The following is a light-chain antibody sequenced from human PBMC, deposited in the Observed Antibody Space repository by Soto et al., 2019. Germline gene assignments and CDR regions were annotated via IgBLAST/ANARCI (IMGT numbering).Light chain of an antibody. Sequence: EIVLPQSPDTLSLSPGEGASLSCRASQSVHTFLAWYQQKPGQATRLLIYGASSRATGIPDRFSGSGSGTDFTLTISRLEPEEFAVYYCHQYGTSPWTVGKGTKVDIK. J-gene: IGKJ1*01. CDR1: QSVHTF. CDR3: HQYGTSPWT. V-gene: IGKV3-20*01. CDR2: GAS.